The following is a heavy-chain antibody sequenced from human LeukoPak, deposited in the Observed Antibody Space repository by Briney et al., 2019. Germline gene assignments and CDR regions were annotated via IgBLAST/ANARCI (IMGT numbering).Heavy chain of an antibody. V-gene: IGHV3-64*04. CDR3: ARGPSGGNAFGY. D-gene: IGHD4-23*01. Sequence: PGGSLRLSCSASGFTISLYAMHWVRQAPGKGLEYVSGISSKGVSTYYADSVKGRFTISRDNSKNTLYLQMNSLRPEDTAVYYCARGPSGGNAFGYWGQGTLVTVSS. CDR1: GFTISLYA. CDR2: ISSKGVST. J-gene: IGHJ4*02.